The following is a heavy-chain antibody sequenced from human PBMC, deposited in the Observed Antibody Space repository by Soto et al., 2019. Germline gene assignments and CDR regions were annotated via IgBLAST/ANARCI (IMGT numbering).Heavy chain of an antibody. V-gene: IGHV1-46*01. CDR3: ARGLIYDSSGYYFDY. CDR2: INPSGGST. D-gene: IGHD3-22*01. Sequence: ASVRISCKAFGYTFTSYYMHWVRQAPEKGLEWMGIINPSGGSTRYAQKFHGRVTMTRDTSTSTVYMVLSSLRSEDTAVYYCARGLIYDSSGYYFDYWG. CDR1: GYTFTSYY. J-gene: IGHJ4*01.